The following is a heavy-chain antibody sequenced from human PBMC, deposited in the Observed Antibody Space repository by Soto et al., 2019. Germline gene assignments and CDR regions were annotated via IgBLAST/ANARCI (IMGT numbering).Heavy chain of an antibody. Sequence: QVQLQQSGAGLLKPSETLSLTCTVYGGAFSGYYWSWIRQPPGTGLEWIGQINSSGSTNYIPSLKNQVTMTVATAKNQFTPKLSSVTAAGTALYFFARDKLTSPFDFWGQGTVVTVSS. V-gene: IGHV4-34*01. CDR1: GGAFSGYY. CDR2: INSSGST. J-gene: IGHJ4*02. D-gene: IGHD3-16*01. CDR3: ARDKLTSPFDF.